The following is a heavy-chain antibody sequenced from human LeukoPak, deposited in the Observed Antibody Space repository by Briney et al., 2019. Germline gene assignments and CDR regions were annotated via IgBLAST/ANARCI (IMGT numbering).Heavy chain of an antibody. D-gene: IGHD6-13*01. CDR3: ARDLEPGSSWSPPFDY. J-gene: IGHJ4*02. Sequence: GGFLRLSCAASGFTFTTYWMSWVRQAPGKGLEWVANIKQDGSEKYYVDSVKGRFTISRDNAKNSLYLQMNSLRAEDTAVYYCARDLEPGSSWSPPFDYWGQGTLVTVSS. V-gene: IGHV3-7*01. CDR2: IKQDGSEK. CDR1: GFTFTTYW.